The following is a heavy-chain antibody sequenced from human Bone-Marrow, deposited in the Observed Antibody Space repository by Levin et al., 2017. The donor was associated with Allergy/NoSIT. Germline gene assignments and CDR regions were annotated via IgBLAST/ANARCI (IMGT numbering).Heavy chain of an antibody. CDR2: VNTGDGNT. CDR3: VVVDLGDY. J-gene: IGHJ4*02. CDR1: GYTFTTYA. D-gene: IGHD2-15*01. V-gene: IGHV1-3*04. Sequence: GESLKISCKASGYTFTTYAMHWVRQAPGQRLEWMGWVNTGDGNTKYLQNFQARVTFTRDTSASTAYMEVSSLRFEDTAVYYCVVVDLGDYWGQGTLVTVSS.